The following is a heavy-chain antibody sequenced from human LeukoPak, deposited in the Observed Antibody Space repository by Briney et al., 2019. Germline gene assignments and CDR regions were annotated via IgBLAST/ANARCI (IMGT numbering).Heavy chain of an antibody. CDR2: ISYDGSNK. J-gene: IGHJ4*02. Sequence: GGSLRLSCAASGFIFSSYGMHWVRQAPGKGLEWVAVISYDGSNKYYADSVKGRFTISRDNSKNTLYLQMNSLRAEDTAVYYCARDAEGYDYGDFAGDWGQGTLVTVSS. V-gene: IGHV3-30*03. CDR1: GFIFSSYG. D-gene: IGHD4-17*01. CDR3: ARDAEGYDYGDFAGD.